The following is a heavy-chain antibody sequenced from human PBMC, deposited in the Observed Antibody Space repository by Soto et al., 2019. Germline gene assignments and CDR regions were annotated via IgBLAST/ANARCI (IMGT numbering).Heavy chain of an antibody. Sequence: EVQLLESGGGLVRPGGSLRLSSVASTFTFTDYAMSWVRQAPGEGLEWVSGISGSGGTTYYAESVKGRFSISRDNSKNTLYLHLNNLRVEDTAIYYCATISDRGIAAALDSWGQGTLVTVSS. V-gene: IGHV3-23*01. J-gene: IGHJ4*02. CDR1: TFTFTDYA. CDR2: ISGSGGTT. D-gene: IGHD6-13*01. CDR3: ATISDRGIAAALDS.